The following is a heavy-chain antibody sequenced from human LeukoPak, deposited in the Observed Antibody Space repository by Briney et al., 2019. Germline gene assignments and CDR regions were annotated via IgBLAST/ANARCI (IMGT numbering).Heavy chain of an antibody. J-gene: IGHJ4*02. CDR1: GFSFSSYG. V-gene: IGHV3-48*02. CDR3: ARVDCSGGSCYSVLTL. CDR2: ISTSSGTI. D-gene: IGHD2-15*01. Sequence: GGSLRLSCAASGFSFSSYGMNWVRQAPGKGLEWISYISTSSGTIYYADSVEGRFTISRDSARNSLFLQMNSLRDDDTAVYYCARVDCSGGSCYSVLTLWGQGTLVTVSS.